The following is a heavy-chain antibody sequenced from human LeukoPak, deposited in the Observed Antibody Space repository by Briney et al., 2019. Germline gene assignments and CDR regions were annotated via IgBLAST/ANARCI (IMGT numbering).Heavy chain of an antibody. D-gene: IGHD3-22*01. CDR2: ISVYSGNT. CDR1: GYTFTNYG. V-gene: IGHV1-18*01. CDR3: AISQGSYYDTSGYLGGDY. Sequence: GASVKVSCKASGYTFTNYGIFWVRQAPGQGLEWMGWISVYSGNTNYAQKLQGRVTMTTETSTSTAYMELESLRSDDTAVYYCAISQGSYYDTSGYLGGDYWGQGTLVTVSS. J-gene: IGHJ4*02.